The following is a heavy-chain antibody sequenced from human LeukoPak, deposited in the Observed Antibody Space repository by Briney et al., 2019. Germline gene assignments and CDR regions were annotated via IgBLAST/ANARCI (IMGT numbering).Heavy chain of an antibody. Sequence: SGPTLVKPTQTLTLTCTFSGFSLTTNKMCVSRIRQPPGKALEWLARIDWDDDKCYSTSLKTRLTISKDTSKNQVVLTMTNVDPVDTATYYCARIIAGPDFFDYWGQGTLITVSS. CDR1: GFSLTTNKMC. CDR2: IDWDDDK. J-gene: IGHJ4*02. V-gene: IGHV2-70*11. CDR3: ARIIAGPDFFDY. D-gene: IGHD2-21*01.